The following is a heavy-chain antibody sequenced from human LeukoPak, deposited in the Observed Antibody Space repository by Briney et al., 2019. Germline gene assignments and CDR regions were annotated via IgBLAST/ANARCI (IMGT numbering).Heavy chain of an antibody. CDR3: ARGRDYYDSSGYLDY. V-gene: IGHV4-31*03. Sequence: SQTLSLTCTVSGGSISSGGYYWSWIRQHPGKGLEWIGYIYYSGSTYYNPSLKSRVTISVDTSKNQFSLKLSSVTAADTAVYYCARGRDYYDSSGYLDYWGQGTLVTVSS. CDR2: IYYSGST. D-gene: IGHD3-22*01. CDR1: GGSISSGGYY. J-gene: IGHJ4*02.